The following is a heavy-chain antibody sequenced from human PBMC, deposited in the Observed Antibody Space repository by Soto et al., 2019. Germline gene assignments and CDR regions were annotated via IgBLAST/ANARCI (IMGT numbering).Heavy chain of an antibody. V-gene: IGHV3-74*01. CDR3: ATEGGYCSGTSCWKYFQH. D-gene: IGHD2-2*01. J-gene: IGHJ1*01. CDR2: INTAGTTT. CDR1: GFTFSTYW. Sequence: EVQLVESGGGLVQPGGSLRLSCAASGFTFSTYWMHWVRQAPGKGLVWVSRINTAGTTTSNADSVKGRVTISRDNSKNRLYLQMNSLRAEDTAVYYCATEGGYCSGTSCWKYFQHWGQGTLVTVSS.